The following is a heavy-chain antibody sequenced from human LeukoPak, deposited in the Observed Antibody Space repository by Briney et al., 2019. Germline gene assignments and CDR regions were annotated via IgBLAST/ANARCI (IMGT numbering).Heavy chain of an antibody. V-gene: IGHV3-30*04. D-gene: IGHD4-17*01. Sequence: PGGSLRLSCAASGFTFSSYAMHWVRQAPGKGLEWVAVISYDGSNKYYADSVKGRFTISRDNYKNTLYLQMNSLRPEDTAVYYCARDGPDYGDFDYWGQGTLVTVSS. CDR1: GFTFSSYA. CDR3: ARDGPDYGDFDY. CDR2: ISYDGSNK. J-gene: IGHJ4*02.